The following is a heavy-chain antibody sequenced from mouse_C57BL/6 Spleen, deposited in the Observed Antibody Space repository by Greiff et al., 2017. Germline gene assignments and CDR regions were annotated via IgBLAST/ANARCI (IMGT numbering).Heavy chain of an antibody. V-gene: IGHV5-9*01. CDR1: GFTFSSYT. D-gene: IGHD2-1*01. CDR2: ISGGGGNT. CDR3: ARVYYGYWYFDV. J-gene: IGHJ1*03. Sequence: EVKVVESGGGLVKPGGSLKLSCAASGFTFSSYTMSWVRQTPEKRLEWVATISGGGGNTYYPDSVKGRFTISRDNAKNTLYLQMSSLRSEDTALYYCARVYYGYWYFDVWGTGTTVTVSS.